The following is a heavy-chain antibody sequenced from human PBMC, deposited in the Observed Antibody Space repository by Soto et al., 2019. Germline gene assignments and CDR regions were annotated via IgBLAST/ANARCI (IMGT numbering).Heavy chain of an antibody. CDR1: GFTFSIYS. CDR3: AVVSGYCSSTSCYPYYYYGMDV. Sequence: GGSLRLSCAASGFTFSIYSMNWVGHAPGKGLEGGSSISSSSSYIYYADSVKGRFTISRDNAKNSLYLQMNSLRAEDTAVYYCAVVSGYCSSTSCYPYYYYGMDVWGQGTTVTVSS. V-gene: IGHV3-21*01. J-gene: IGHJ6*02. D-gene: IGHD2-2*03. CDR2: ISSSSSYI.